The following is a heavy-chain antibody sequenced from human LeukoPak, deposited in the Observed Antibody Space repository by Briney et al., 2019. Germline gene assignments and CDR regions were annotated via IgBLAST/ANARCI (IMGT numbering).Heavy chain of an antibody. CDR3: AKSVAIYFYYGLDA. V-gene: IGHV3-23*01. CDR2: ISGSGGST. J-gene: IGHJ6*02. D-gene: IGHD3-3*01. Sequence: GGSLRLSCAASGFTFSSYAMSWVRQAPGKGLEWVSAISGSGGSTYYADSVKGRFTISRDNSKNTLYLQMNSLRAEDTAVYYCAKSVAIYFYYGLDAWGQGTTVTVSS. CDR1: GFTFSSYA.